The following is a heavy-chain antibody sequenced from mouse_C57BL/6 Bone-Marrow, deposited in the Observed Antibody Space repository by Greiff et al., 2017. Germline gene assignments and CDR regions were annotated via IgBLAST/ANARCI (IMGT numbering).Heavy chain of an antibody. CDR2: IDPSDSET. V-gene: IGHV1-52*01. CDR1: GYTFTSYW. CDR3: AREGEITTAYYFDY. Sequence: QVQLQQPGAELVRPGSSVKLSCKASGYTFTSYWMHWVKQTPIQGLEWIGNIDPSDSETHYNQKFKDKATLTVDKSSSTAYMQLSSLTSEDSAVYYCAREGEITTAYYFDYWGQGTTLTVSS. J-gene: IGHJ2*01. D-gene: IGHD1-2*01.